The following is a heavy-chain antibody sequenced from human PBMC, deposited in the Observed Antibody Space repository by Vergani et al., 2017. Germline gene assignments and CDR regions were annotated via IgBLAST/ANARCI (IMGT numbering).Heavy chain of an antibody. CDR1: GGSISSYY. CDR2: IYYSGST. V-gene: IGHV4-59*01. J-gene: IGHJ2*01. Sequence: QVQLQESGPGLVKPSETLSLTCTVSGGSISSYYWSWIRQPPGKGLEWIGYIYYSGSTNYNPSLKSRVTISVDTSKNQFYLKLSSVTAADTAVYYCAREPASSSWYVGWYFDLWGRGTLVTVSS. CDR3: AREPASSSWYVGWYFDL. D-gene: IGHD6-13*01.